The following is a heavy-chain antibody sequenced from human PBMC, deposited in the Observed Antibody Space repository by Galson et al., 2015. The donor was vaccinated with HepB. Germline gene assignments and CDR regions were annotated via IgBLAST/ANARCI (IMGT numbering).Heavy chain of an antibody. V-gene: IGHV5-51*01. J-gene: IGHJ3*02. CDR3: ARRRGYAYCGGDCYSPDAFDI. D-gene: IGHD2-21*02. Sequence: QSGAEVKKPGESLKISCKGSGYSFTSYWIGWVRQMPGKGLEWMGIIYPGDSDTRYSPSFQGQVTISADKSISTAYLQWSSLKASDTAMYYCARRRGYAYCGGDCYSPDAFDIWGQGTMVTVSS. CDR2: IYPGDSDT. CDR1: GYSFTSYW.